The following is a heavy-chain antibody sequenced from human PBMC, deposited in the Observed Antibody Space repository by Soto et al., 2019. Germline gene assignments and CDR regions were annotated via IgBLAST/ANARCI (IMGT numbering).Heavy chain of an antibody. D-gene: IGHD3-3*02. J-gene: IGHJ4*02. V-gene: IGHV3-9*01. CDR1: GFTFDDYA. CDR2: ISWNSGSI. CDR3: AKGTSIAVLEVLFDY. Sequence: GGSLRLSCAASGFTFDDYAMHWVRQAPGKGLEWVSGISWNSGSIGYADSVKGRFTISRDNAKNSLYLQMNSLRAEDTALYYCAKGTSIAVLEVLFDYWGQGTLVTVSS.